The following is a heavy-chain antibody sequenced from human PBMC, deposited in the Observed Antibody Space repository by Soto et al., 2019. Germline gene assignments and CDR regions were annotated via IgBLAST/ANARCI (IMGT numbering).Heavy chain of an antibody. V-gene: IGHV4-30-4*01. J-gene: IGHJ5*02. CDR2: IYHSGST. D-gene: IGHD6-13*01. Sequence: SEALSLTCTVSGGSISSGDYYWSWIRQPPGKGLEWIGYIYHSGSTYYNPSLKSRVTISVDTSKNQFSLKLSSVTAADTAVYYCAREWAIAAAGTGWFDPWGQGTLVTVSS. CDR3: AREWAIAAAGTGWFDP. CDR1: GGSISSGDYY.